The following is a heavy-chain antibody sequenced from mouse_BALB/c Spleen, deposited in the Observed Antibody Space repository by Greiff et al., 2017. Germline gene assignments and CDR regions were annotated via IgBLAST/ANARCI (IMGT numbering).Heavy chain of an antibody. D-gene: IGHD1-1*01. J-gene: IGHJ4*01. V-gene: IGHV5-17*02. CDR3: ARYYGSRDDMDY. CDR2: ISSGSSTS. Sequence: EVKLVESGAGLVQPGGSRKLSCAASGFTFSSYGMHWVRQAPEKGLEWVAYISSGSSTSYYADTVKGRFTISRDNPKNTLFLQMTSLRSEDTAMYYCARYYGSRDDMDYWGAGTSVTVSS. CDR1: GFTFSSYG.